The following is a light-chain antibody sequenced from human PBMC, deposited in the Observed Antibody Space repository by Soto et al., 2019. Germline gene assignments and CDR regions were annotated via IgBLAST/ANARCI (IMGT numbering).Light chain of an antibody. V-gene: IGKV3-15*01. J-gene: IGKJ5*01. CDR3: QQYNYLIT. Sequence: EIVMTQSPATLSVSPGERATLSCRASQSVSNNLAWYQQRPGQALRLLIYGASTRATGIPAMFSGSVSGTEFTLTISSLQSEDFAVYYCQQYNYLITFGQGTRLEIK. CDR2: GAS. CDR1: QSVSNN.